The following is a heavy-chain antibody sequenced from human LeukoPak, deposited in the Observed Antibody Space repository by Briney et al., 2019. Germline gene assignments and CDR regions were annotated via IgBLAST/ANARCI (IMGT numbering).Heavy chain of an antibody. J-gene: IGHJ4*02. D-gene: IGHD3-9*01. V-gene: IGHV4-61*02. CDR3: ARHGDILDY. CDR2: ISSSGST. CDR1: GDSISGGDYY. Sequence: PSQTLSLTCTVSGDSISGGDYYWSWIRQPAGKGLEWIGRISSSGSTNYNPSLKSRVTISVDTSKNQFSLKLSSVTAADTAVYYCARHGDILDYWGQGTLVTVSS.